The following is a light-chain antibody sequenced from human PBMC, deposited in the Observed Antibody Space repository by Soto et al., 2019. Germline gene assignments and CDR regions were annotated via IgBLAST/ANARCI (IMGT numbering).Light chain of an antibody. CDR1: QSVSNN. J-gene: IGKJ1*01. CDR3: QQYNNWPPTWT. CDR2: GAS. Sequence: EIVMTQSPATLSVSPGESATLSCRASQSVSNNLAWYQQKPGQAPRLLIYGASTSATGFPARFSGSGSGTEFTLTISSMQSEDFAVYYCQQYNNWPPTWTFGQGTKVEIK. V-gene: IGKV3-15*01.